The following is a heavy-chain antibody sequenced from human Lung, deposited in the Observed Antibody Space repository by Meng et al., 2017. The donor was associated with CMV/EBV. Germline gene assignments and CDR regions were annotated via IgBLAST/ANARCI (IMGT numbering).Heavy chain of an antibody. D-gene: IGHD1-1*01. CDR2: IKQDESEI. CDR3: ARSMLEVNRYYYGRDV. J-gene: IGHJ6*04. V-gene: IGHV3-7*01. CDR1: GFTFSSFW. Sequence: GESLKISCAASGFTFSSFWMAWVRQAPGKGLEWVGNIKQDESEIQYVGSVKGRFTITRDNAKNSLFLQMNSLRAEDTAVYYCARSMLEVNRYYYGRDVWGEGNXVNVAS.